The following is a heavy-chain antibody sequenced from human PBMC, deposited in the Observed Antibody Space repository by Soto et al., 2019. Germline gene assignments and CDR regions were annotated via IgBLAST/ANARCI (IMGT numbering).Heavy chain of an antibody. CDR2: IKPHGSEK. Sequence: EVQLVESGGGLVQPGGSLRLSCAASGFTFSSYWMSWVRQAPGKGLEWVANIKPHGSEKYYVDSVKGRFTISRDNAKNSLYLQMNSLGAEDTAVYYCARREVEYSSSSWGEYYSYYYMDVWGTGTTGTVSS. CDR1: GFTFSSYW. D-gene: IGHD6-6*01. V-gene: IGHV3-7*01. J-gene: IGHJ6*03. CDR3: ARREVEYSSSSWGEYYSYYYMDV.